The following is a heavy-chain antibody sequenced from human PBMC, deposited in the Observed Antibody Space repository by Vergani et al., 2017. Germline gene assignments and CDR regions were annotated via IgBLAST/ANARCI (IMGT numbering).Heavy chain of an antibody. J-gene: IGHJ1*01. CDR1: GGSITSYY. Sequence: QVQLQESGPGLVKPSETLPLTCTVSGGSITSYYWSWIRQPPGKGLEWIGYIYYSGSTNYNPSLKSRVTISVDTSKNQFSLNLSSVTAADTAVYYCARGTVTTGHFQHWGQGNLVSVSS. V-gene: IGHV4-59*01. CDR3: ARGTVTTGHFQH. D-gene: IGHD4-17*01. CDR2: IYYSGST.